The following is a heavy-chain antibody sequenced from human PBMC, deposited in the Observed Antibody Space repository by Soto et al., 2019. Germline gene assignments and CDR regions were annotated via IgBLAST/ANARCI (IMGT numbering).Heavy chain of an antibody. V-gene: IGHV3-74*01. Sequence: PGGSLRLSCAASGFTFSNYWMHWVRQVPGKGLVWVSRIKSDGSSTSYADSVKGRFTISRDNAKNTLYLQMNSLRAEDTAVYYCARDPFGYSSEWGQGTLVTVSS. CDR3: ARDPFGYSSE. D-gene: IGHD6-19*01. CDR2: IKSDGSST. J-gene: IGHJ4*02. CDR1: GFTFSNYW.